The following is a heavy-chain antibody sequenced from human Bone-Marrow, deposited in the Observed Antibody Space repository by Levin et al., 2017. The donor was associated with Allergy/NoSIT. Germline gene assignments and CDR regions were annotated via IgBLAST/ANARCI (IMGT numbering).Heavy chain of an antibody. Sequence: GGSLRLSCAASGFTFSSYAMHWVRQAPGKGLEWVAVISYDGSNKYYADSVKGRFTISRDNSKNTLYLQMNSLRAEDTAVYYCARERSRGPAAAPDYWGQGTLVTVSS. J-gene: IGHJ4*02. CDR3: ARERSRGPAAAPDY. V-gene: IGHV3-30-3*01. CDR2: ISYDGSNK. D-gene: IGHD2-2*01. CDR1: GFTFSSYA.